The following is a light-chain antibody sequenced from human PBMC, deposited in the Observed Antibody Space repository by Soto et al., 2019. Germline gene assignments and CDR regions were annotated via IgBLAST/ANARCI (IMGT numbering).Light chain of an antibody. CDR2: RDG. J-gene: IGLJ3*02. V-gene: IGLV1-47*01. CDR3: AVWAASLTGWV. CDR1: SSNIGSYY. Sequence: QSVLTQPPSASGTPGQRLTISCAGSSSNIGSYYVSWYQHLPGTAPKLLIFRDGHRPSGVPDRFFGSKSGTSASLAISGLRSEDEAHYYCAVWAASLTGWVFGGGTKLTVL.